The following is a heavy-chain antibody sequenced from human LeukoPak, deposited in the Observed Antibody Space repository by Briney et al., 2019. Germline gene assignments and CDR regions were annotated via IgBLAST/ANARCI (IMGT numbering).Heavy chain of an antibody. CDR3: ARGPSGYHNT. D-gene: IGHD5-12*01. CDR2: IRYDGTNK. Sequence: GGSLRLSCAASGFTFRSYGMHWVRQAPGKGRGGVAIIRYDGTNKYYADSVKGRFTISRDNSKNTLYLQMNSLRVEDTAVYYCARGPSGYHNTGGQGTLVTVSS. CDR1: GFTFRSYG. J-gene: IGHJ4*02. V-gene: IGHV3-30*02.